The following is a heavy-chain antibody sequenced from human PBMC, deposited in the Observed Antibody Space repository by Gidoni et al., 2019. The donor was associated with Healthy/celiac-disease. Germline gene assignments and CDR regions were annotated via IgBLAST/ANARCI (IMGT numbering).Heavy chain of an antibody. CDR3: ARGLTNYYDSSGYSNPFDY. J-gene: IGHJ4*02. V-gene: IGHV4-34*01. CDR1: GGSFSGYY. D-gene: IGHD3-22*01. Sequence: QVQLQQWGAVLSKSSETLSLTRAVYGGSFSGYYWSWIRQPPGKGLEWIGEINHSGSTNYNPSLKSRVTISVDTSKNQFSLKLSSVTAADTAVYYCARGLTNYYDSSGYSNPFDYWSQGTLVTVSS. CDR2: INHSGST.